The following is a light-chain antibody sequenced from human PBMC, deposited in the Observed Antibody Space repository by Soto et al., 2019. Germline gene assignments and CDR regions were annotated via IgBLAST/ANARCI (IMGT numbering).Light chain of an antibody. J-gene: IGKJ1*01. CDR1: QTVSRMY. V-gene: IGKV3D-7*01. CDR3: HQDFNLPWT. CDR2: GTS. Sequence: EIVLTQSPVTLSLSPGERATLSCRASQTVSRMYLSWFQQKPGQAPRLLIYGTSTRATGIPVRFSGSGSGTDFTLTISSLQPEDFEVYFCHQDFNLPWTLCQGTRVDIK.